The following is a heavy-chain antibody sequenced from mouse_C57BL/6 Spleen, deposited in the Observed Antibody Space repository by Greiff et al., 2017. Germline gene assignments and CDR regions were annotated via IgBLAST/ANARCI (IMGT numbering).Heavy chain of an antibody. CDR1: GYSITSGYY. CDR2: ISYDGSN. V-gene: IGHV3-6*01. Sequence: EVKLQESGPGLVKPSQSLSLTCSVTGYSITSGYYWNWIRQFPGNKLEWMGYISYDGSNNYNPSLKNRISITRDTSKNQFFLKLNSVTTEDTATYYCARDRVYYGNRYAMDYWGQGTSGTVSS. D-gene: IGHD2-1*01. J-gene: IGHJ4*01. CDR3: ARDRVYYGNRYAMDY.